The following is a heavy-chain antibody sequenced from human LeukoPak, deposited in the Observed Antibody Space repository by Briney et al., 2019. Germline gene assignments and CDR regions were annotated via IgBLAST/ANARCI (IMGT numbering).Heavy chain of an antibody. CDR1: GFTVSSNY. CDR2: IYSGGST. D-gene: IGHD1-26*01. V-gene: IGHV3-66*01. Sequence: GGSLRLSCAASGFTVSSNYMSWVRQAPGKGLEWVSVIYSGGSTYYADSVKGRFTISRDNSKNTLYLQMNSLRAEDTAVYYCAREPVGAHYYFDYWGQGTLVTVSS. J-gene: IGHJ4*02. CDR3: AREPVGAHYYFDY.